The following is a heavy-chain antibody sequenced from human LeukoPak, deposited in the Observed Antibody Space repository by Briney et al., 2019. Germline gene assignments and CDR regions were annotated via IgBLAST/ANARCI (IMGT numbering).Heavy chain of an antibody. CDR3: AAYYDFLTGQFFDY. D-gene: IGHD3-9*01. CDR2: IYRGETT. V-gene: IGHV3-66*01. J-gene: IGHJ4*02. Sequence: GGSLRLSCAASGFTVSTSHMMWIRQAPGKGLEWISVIYRGETTHCADSVKGRFTISRDNSKNTLYLQMNGLSVDDTAVYYCAAYYDFLTGQFFDYWGQGTLVTVSS. CDR1: GFTVSTSH.